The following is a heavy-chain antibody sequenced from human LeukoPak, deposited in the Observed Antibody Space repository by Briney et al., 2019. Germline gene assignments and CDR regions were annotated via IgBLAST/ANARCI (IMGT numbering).Heavy chain of an antibody. CDR1: GYTFTSYY. D-gene: IGHD3-22*01. Sequence: ASVKVSCMASGYTFTSYYMHWVRQAPGQGLEWMGLINPSGDSTRYAQKFQGRVTMTRDTSTSTVYMELSSLRSEDTAVYYCARDGNYYDSSGYYYFDYWGQGTLVTVSS. V-gene: IGHV1-46*01. J-gene: IGHJ4*02. CDR2: INPSGDST. CDR3: ARDGNYYDSSGYYYFDY.